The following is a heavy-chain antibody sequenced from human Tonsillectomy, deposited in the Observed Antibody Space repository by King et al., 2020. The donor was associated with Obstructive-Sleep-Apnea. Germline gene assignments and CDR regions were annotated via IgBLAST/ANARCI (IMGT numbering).Heavy chain of an antibody. CDR1: GGSISSYY. D-gene: IGHD3-22*01. CDR3: ARKSYYYDSSGYRRNDAFDI. CDR2: IYYSGST. Sequence: QLQESGPGLVKPSETLSLTCTVSGGSISSYYWSWIRQPPGKGLEWIGYIYYSGSTTYNPSLKSRVTISVDTSKNQFSLKLSSVTAADTAVYYCARKSYYYDSSGYRRNDAFDIWGQGTMVTVSS. V-gene: IGHV4-59*08. J-gene: IGHJ3*02.